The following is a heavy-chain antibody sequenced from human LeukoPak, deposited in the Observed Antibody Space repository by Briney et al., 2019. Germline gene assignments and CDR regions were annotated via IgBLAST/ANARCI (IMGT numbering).Heavy chain of an antibody. J-gene: IGHJ4*02. V-gene: IGHV4-59*01. CDR2: IYYSGST. CDR1: GGSLSAYY. Sequence: SEILSLTCAVYGGSLSAYYWTWIRQPPGKGLEWIGYIYYSGSTNYNPSLKSRVTISVDTSKNQFSLKLSSVTAADTAVYYCARVLDYWGQGTLVTVSS. CDR3: ARVLDY.